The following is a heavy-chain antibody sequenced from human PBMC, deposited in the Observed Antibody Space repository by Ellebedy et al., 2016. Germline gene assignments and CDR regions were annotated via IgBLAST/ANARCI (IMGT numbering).Heavy chain of an antibody. J-gene: IGHJ6*02. CDR1: GGSISSYY. CDR2: IYYSGST. V-gene: IGHV4-59*08. D-gene: IGHD2/OR15-2a*01. CDR3: AGHSLSMQPYGMDV. Sequence: SETLSLTXTVSGGSISSYYWSWIRQPPGKGLEWIGYIYYSGSTYYNPSLKSRVTISVDTSKNQFSLKLSSVTAADTAVYYCAGHSLSMQPYGMDVWGQGTTATVSS.